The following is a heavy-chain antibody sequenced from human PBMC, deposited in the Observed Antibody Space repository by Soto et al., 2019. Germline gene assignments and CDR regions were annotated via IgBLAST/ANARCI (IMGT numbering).Heavy chain of an antibody. CDR1: GFTVSSYY. CDR2: IYSGGST. V-gene: IGHV3-66*01. J-gene: IGHJ2*01. Sequence: EVQLVESGGGLVQPGGSLRLSCAASGFTVSSYYMSWVRQAPGKGLEWVSVIYSGGSTYYADSVKGRFTISRDNSKNTLYLQMNSLSAADTAVYYCARVANGDYCWYFDLWGRGTLVTVSS. CDR3: ARVANGDYCWYFDL. D-gene: IGHD4-17*01.